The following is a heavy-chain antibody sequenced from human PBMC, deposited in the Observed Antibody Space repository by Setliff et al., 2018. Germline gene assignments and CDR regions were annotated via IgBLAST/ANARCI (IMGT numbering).Heavy chain of an antibody. CDR3: ARDGGLLQFLEWSRSYMDV. V-gene: IGHV3-74*01. Sequence: PGGSLRLSCTASDFTFSNYWMDWVRQSPEKGLEWVANIKQDGSSTSYADSVKGRFTISRDNAKNTLYLQMNSLRAEDTAVYYCARDGGLLQFLEWSRSYMDVWGKGTTVTVSS. CDR2: IKQDGSST. J-gene: IGHJ6*03. CDR1: DFTFSNYW. D-gene: IGHD3-3*01.